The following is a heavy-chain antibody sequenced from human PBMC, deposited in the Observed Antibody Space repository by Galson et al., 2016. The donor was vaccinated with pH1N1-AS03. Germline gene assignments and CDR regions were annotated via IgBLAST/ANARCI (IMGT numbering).Heavy chain of an antibody. Sequence: SVKVSCKASGLTFSSYAISWVRQAPGQGLEWMGGVKGVFRTTNYAQKFPGRITITMDQSTGTAYMEVSSLRAEDTAAYYCATAGNYFDIRRFDYWGQGTPVTVFS. CDR1: GLTFSSYA. V-gene: IGHV1-69*05. CDR2: VKGVFRTT. J-gene: IGHJ4*02. CDR3: ATAGNYFDIRRFDY. D-gene: IGHD3-9*01.